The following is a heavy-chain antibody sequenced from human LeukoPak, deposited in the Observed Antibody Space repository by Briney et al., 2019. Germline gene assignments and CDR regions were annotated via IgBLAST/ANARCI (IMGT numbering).Heavy chain of an antibody. CDR2: ISYSGRT. Sequence: SETLSLTCTVSGGSIGSGGYYWSWIRQHPGKGLEWIGYISYSGRTLYNPSLKSRVTISIDTSENQFSLNLSSVTAADTAVYYCAGGYNIFDYWGQGTLVTVSS. D-gene: IGHD5-24*01. J-gene: IGHJ4*02. V-gene: IGHV4-31*03. CDR1: GGSIGSGGYY. CDR3: AGGYNIFDY.